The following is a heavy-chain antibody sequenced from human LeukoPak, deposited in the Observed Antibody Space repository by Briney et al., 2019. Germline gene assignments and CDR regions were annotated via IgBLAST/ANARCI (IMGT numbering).Heavy chain of an antibody. CDR2: FDPKDGET. Sequence: GASVKVSCKVSGYTLTELSMHWVRQAPGKGLEWMGGFDPKDGETIYAQKFQGRVTMTEDTSTDTAYMELSSLRSEDTAVYYCATVYHPYYDFWSGPTPPYNWFDPWGQGTLVTVSS. CDR1: GYTLTELS. D-gene: IGHD3-3*01. CDR3: ATVYHPYYDFWSGPTPPYNWFDP. J-gene: IGHJ5*02. V-gene: IGHV1-24*01.